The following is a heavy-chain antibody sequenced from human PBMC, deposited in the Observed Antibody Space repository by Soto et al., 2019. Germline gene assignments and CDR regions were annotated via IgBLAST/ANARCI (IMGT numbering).Heavy chain of an antibody. Sequence: SETLSLTCTVSGGSISGYYWSWIRQPPGKGLEWIGYMYNTGSTVYNPSFKSRVTISVDTSKNQFSLKLSSVTAADTAVYYCARVNEPYCSSTSCSYAFDIWGQGTMVTVSS. D-gene: IGHD2-2*01. CDR2: MYNTGST. CDR3: ARVNEPYCSSTSCSYAFDI. CDR1: GGSISGYY. V-gene: IGHV4-59*01. J-gene: IGHJ3*02.